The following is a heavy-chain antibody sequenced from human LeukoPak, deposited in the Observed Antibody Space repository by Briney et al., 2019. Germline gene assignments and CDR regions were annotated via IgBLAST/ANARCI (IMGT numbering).Heavy chain of an antibody. CDR3: TRDSRVVVAGDYFDY. D-gene: IGHD6-19*01. Sequence: PSETLSLTCTVSGGSISSSSYYWGWIRQAPGKGLEWVSSISSSSSYIYYADSVKGRFTISRDNSKNTLYLQMNSLRPEDTAVYYCTRDSRVVVAGDYFDYWGQGTLVTVSS. V-gene: IGHV3-21*01. CDR1: GGSISSSS. CDR2: ISSSSSYI. J-gene: IGHJ4*02.